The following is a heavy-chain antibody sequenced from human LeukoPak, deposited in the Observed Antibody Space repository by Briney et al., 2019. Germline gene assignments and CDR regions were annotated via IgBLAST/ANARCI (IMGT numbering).Heavy chain of an antibody. V-gene: IGHV3-7*01. CDR2: IKQDESEK. CDR1: GFTFSSYW. Sequence: GGSLRLSCAASGFTFSSYWMTWVRQAPGRGLEWVANIKQDESEKYYVDSVKGRFTVSRDNAKNSLYLQMNSLRADDTAVYYCARVSQYSGSYSEYWGQGTLVTVSS. J-gene: IGHJ4*02. D-gene: IGHD1-26*01. CDR3: ARVSQYSGSYSEY.